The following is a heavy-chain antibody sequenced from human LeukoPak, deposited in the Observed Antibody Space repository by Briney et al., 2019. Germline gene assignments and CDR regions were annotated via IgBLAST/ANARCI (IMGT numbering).Heavy chain of an antibody. J-gene: IGHJ6*03. CDR2: ISAYNAYT. CDR1: GYTFTSYG. Sequence: ASVKVSCKASGYTFTSYGITWVRQAPGQGLEWMGWISAYNAYTYYAQKFQGRVTITRNTSISTAYMELSSLRSEDTAVYYCARGLRVYYYYYMDVWGKGTTVTVSS. CDR3: ARGLRVYYYYYMDV. V-gene: IGHV1-8*03.